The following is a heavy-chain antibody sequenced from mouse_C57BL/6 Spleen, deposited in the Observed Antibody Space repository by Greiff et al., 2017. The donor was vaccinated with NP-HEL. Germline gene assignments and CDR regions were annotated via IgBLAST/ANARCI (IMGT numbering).Heavy chain of an antibody. Sequence: EVQLQQSGGDLVKPGGSLKLSCAASGFTFSSYGMSWVRQTPDKRLEWVATISSGGSYTYYPDSVKGRFTISRDNAKNTLYLQMSSLKSEDTAMYYCARLPYYDYDGAWFAYWGQGTLVTVSA. J-gene: IGHJ3*01. D-gene: IGHD2-4*01. V-gene: IGHV5-6*01. CDR3: ARLPYYDYDGAWFAY. CDR2: ISSGGSYT. CDR1: GFTFSSYG.